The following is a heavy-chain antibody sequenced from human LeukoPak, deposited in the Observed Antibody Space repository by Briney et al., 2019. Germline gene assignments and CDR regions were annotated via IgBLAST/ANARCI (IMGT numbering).Heavy chain of an antibody. CDR2: IRYDGSNK. CDR3: AKDPAGIAAAGSRRVLYYFDY. V-gene: IGHV3-30*02. Sequence: GGSLRLSCAASGSTFSSYGMHWVRQAPGKGLEWVAFIRYDGSNKYYADSVKGRFTISRDNSKNTLYLQMNSLRAEDTAVYYCAKDPAGIAAAGSRRVLYYFDYWGQGTLVTVSS. CDR1: GSTFSSYG. D-gene: IGHD6-13*01. J-gene: IGHJ4*02.